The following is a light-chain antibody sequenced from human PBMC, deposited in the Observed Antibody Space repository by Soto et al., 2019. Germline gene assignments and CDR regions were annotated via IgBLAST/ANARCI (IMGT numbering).Light chain of an antibody. CDR3: QQYSTSPT. CDR1: QRVSSSY. CDR2: GAS. V-gene: IGKV3-20*01. J-gene: IGKJ5*01. Sequence: ERVLTQSRGSLYLSPGERATLSCRASQRVSSSYLAWYQQKPGQAPRLLIHGASSRATGIPDRFSGSGSGTDFTLTISRLEPEDFAVYYCQQYSTSPTFGEGTRLEIK.